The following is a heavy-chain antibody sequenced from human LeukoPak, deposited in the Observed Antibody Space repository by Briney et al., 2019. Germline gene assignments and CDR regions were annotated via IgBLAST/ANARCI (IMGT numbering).Heavy chain of an antibody. V-gene: IGHV1-18*01. CDR2: ISAYNGNT. CDR3: ARVSARQPPGGY. J-gene: IGHJ4*02. D-gene: IGHD3-10*01. Sequence: ASVKVSCKASGYTFTSHGISWVRQAPGQGLEWMGWISAYNGNTNYAQKLQGRVTMTTDTSTSTAYMELRSLRSDDTAVYYCARVSARQPPGGYWGQGTLVTVSS. CDR1: GYTFTSHG.